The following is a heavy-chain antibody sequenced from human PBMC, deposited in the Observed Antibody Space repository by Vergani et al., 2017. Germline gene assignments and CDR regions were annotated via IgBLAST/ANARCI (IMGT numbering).Heavy chain of an antibody. D-gene: IGHD6-6*01. CDR1: GGSFSGLY. Sequence: QVQLQQWGAGLLKSSETLSLSCAVYGGSFSGLYWSWIRQPPGKGLEWIGEINHSGSTIYNPSLKGRVTISVDTSKNQISLNLTSVTAADTAVYYCARGGIYSSSDYWGQGTLVTVSS. J-gene: IGHJ4*02. CDR3: ARGGIYSSSDY. CDR2: INHSGST. V-gene: IGHV4-34*01.